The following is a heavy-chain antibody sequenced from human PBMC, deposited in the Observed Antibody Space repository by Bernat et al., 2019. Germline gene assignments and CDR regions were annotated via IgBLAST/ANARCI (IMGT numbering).Heavy chain of an antibody. CDR2: ISAYNGNT. J-gene: IGHJ6*02. Sequence: QVQLVQSGAEVKKPGASVKVSCKASGYTFTSYGISWVRQAPGQGLEWMGWISAYNGNTNYAQKLQGRVTMTTDTSTSTAYMELRSLRSDDTAVYYCARDAPGEQQRGRAVYYYYGMDVWGQGTTVTVSS. D-gene: IGHD6-13*01. CDR1: GYTFTSYG. V-gene: IGHV1-18*01. CDR3: ARDAPGEQQRGRAVYYYYGMDV.